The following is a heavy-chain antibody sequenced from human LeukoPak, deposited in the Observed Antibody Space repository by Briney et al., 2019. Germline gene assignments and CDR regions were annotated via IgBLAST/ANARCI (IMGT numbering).Heavy chain of an antibody. CDR1: GYTFTNYG. V-gene: IGHV1-18*01. D-gene: IGHD5-12*01. CDR3: ARVLRSSTLPPVSSEFDP. Sequence: ASVKVSCKASGYTFTNYGISWVRQAPGQGLEWMGWISAYNGNTNYAQKFQARVTMTTDTSTSTAYMELRSLRSDDTAVYHCARVLRSSTLPPVSSEFDPWGQGTLVTVSS. CDR2: ISAYNGNT. J-gene: IGHJ5*02.